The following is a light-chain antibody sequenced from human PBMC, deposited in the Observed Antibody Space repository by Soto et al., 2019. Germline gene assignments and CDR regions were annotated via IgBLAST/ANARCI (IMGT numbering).Light chain of an antibody. CDR2: DAS. Sequence: EIVMTQSPATLSVSPGERATLSCRASQSVGSYLAWYQQKPGQAPRLLIYDASTRATGTPDRFSGSGSGTEITLTISSLQSEDFAVYYCQQYGSSGTFGQGTKVEIK. J-gene: IGKJ1*01. V-gene: IGKV3-15*01. CDR1: QSVGSY. CDR3: QQYGSSGT.